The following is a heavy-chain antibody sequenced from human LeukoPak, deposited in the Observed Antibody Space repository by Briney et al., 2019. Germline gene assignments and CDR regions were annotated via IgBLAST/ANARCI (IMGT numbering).Heavy chain of an antibody. D-gene: IGHD3-22*01. Sequence: PSETLSLTCTVSGGSIRSGDYYWRWLRQPPGTGREWIGYIYYSGSTYYNPSLKSRVTISVDTSKNQCCQKLSSVTAADTAVYYCARVGGDYYDSSGYYPPIDPWGQGTLVTVSS. V-gene: IGHV4-30-4*08. CDR2: IYYSGST. CDR3: ARVGGDYYDSSGYYPPIDP. CDR1: GGSIRSGDYY. J-gene: IGHJ5*02.